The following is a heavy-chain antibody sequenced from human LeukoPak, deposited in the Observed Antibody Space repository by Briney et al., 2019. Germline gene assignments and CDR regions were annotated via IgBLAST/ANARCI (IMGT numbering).Heavy chain of an antibody. Sequence: SETLSLTCTVSGGSISSHYWSWIRQPPGKGLEWIGYIYYSGSTNYNPSLKSRVTISVDTSKNQFSLKLSSVTAADTAVYYCARGFALDFWGQGTMVTVSS. CDR2: IYYSGST. CDR3: ARGFALDF. J-gene: IGHJ3*01. CDR1: GGSISSHY. V-gene: IGHV4-59*11.